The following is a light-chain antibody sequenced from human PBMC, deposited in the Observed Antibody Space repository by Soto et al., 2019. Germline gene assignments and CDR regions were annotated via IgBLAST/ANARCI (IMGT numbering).Light chain of an antibody. CDR2: DVS. V-gene: IGKV2-30*01. CDR1: QSLVYSDGNTY. CDR3: MQGTHWPPLT. Sequence: DVVLPQSPLSLPVTLGQPASISCRSSQSLVYSDGNTYLNWFQQRPGRSLRRLIYDVSNRDSGVPDRLSGSGSGTDFTLKITRVEAEDVGVYYCMQGTHWPPLTFGHGTRLEIK. J-gene: IGKJ5*01.